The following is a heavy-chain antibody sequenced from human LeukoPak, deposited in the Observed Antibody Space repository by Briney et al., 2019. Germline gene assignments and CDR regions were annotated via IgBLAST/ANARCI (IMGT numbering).Heavy chain of an antibody. CDR3: ARVRGDYDSSGYYYPSAFDP. V-gene: IGHV4-59*12. D-gene: IGHD3-22*01. CDR1: GGSISSYY. CDR2: IYYSGST. J-gene: IGHJ5*02. Sequence: SETLSLTCTVSGGSISSYYWSWIRQPPGKGLEWIGYIYYSGSTNYNPSLKSRVTISVDTPKNQFSLKLSSVTAADTAVYYCARVRGDYDSSGYYYPSAFDPWGQGTLVTVSS.